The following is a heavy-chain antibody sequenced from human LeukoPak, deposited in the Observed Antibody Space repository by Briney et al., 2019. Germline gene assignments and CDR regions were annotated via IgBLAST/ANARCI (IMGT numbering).Heavy chain of an antibody. CDR3: TTAYYYDSSGYYYVGY. CDR1: GFTFSSYA. Sequence: PGGSLRLSCAASGFTFSSYAMHWVRQAPGKGLEWVAVISYDGSNKYYADSVKGRFTISRDNSKNTLYLQMNSLKTEDTAVYYCTTAYYYDSSGYYYVGYWGQGTLVTVSS. V-gene: IGHV3-30-3*01. J-gene: IGHJ4*02. CDR2: ISYDGSNK. D-gene: IGHD3-22*01.